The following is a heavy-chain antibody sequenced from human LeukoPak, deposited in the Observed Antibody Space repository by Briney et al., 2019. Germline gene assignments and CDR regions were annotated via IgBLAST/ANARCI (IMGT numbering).Heavy chain of an antibody. J-gene: IGHJ3*02. V-gene: IGHV3-48*04. D-gene: IGHD3-10*01. CDR1: GFTFSSYS. Sequence: GGSLRLSCAASGFTFSSYSMNWVRQAPGKGLEWVSYISSSSSTIYYADSVKGRFTISRDNAKNSLYLQMNSLRAEDTAVYYCARDSLLWFGELLVAFDIWGQGTMVTVSS. CDR2: ISSSSSTI. CDR3: ARDSLLWFGELLVAFDI.